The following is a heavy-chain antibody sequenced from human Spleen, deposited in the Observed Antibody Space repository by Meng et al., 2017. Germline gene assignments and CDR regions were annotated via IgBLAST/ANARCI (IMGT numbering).Heavy chain of an antibody. CDR2: INHSGST. Sequence: QVQLRQWGAGLLKPSVTLSLTGVVSGGSFSDYYWSWIRQPPGKGLEWIGEINHSGSTNYNPSLESRATISVDTSQNNLSLKLSSVTAADSAVYYCARGPTTMAHDFGYWGQGTLVTVSS. V-gene: IGHV4-34*01. CDR1: GGSFSDYY. D-gene: IGHD4-11*01. CDR3: ARGPTTMAHDFGY. J-gene: IGHJ4*02.